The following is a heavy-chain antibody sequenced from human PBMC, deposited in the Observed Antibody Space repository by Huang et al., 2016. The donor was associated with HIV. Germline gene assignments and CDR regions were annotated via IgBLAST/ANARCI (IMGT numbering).Heavy chain of an antibody. D-gene: IGHD2-15*01. CDR3: ARGGPVGYFNL. CDR1: GFLFTTFT. CDR2: ISGSGSSR. V-gene: IGHV3-21*01. Sequence: EVQLEESGGALVKPGGSLRLSCAATGFLFTTFTMHWVRQAPGKGLGWVSSISGSGSSRYYADAVKGRFTISRDNTKKSLYLQMSSLSVDDTAFYFCARGGPVGYFNLWGHGTLVSVSS. J-gene: IGHJ4*03.